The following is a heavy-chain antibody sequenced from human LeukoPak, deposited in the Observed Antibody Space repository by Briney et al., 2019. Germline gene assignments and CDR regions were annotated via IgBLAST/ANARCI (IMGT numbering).Heavy chain of an antibody. V-gene: IGHV3-30*18. CDR1: GLSFSSYG. D-gene: IGHD6-13*01. CDR2: VSDDGSDK. Sequence: SGRSLRLSCAGAGLSFSSYGMHWVRQAPGKGLEWVAVVSDDGSDKYYADSVKGRFTISRDNSKNTLYLQMNSLRGEDTAVYYCAKDGPYTSSFDYWGQGTLVTVSS. J-gene: IGHJ4*02. CDR3: AKDGPYTSSFDY.